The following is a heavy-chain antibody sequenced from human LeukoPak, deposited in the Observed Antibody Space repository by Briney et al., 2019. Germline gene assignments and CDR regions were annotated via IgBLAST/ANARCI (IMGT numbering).Heavy chain of an antibody. CDR1: GFTFSSYS. CDR2: ISSSCSYI. Sequence: GGSLRLSCAASGFTFSSYSMNWVRQAPGKGLEWVSSISSSCSYIYYADSVKGRFTISRDNAKNSLYLQMNSLRAEDTAVYYCARDRGGGYYDSSGYSHDAFDIWGQGTMVTVSS. D-gene: IGHD3-22*01. V-gene: IGHV3-21*01. CDR3: ARDRGGGYYDSSGYSHDAFDI. J-gene: IGHJ3*02.